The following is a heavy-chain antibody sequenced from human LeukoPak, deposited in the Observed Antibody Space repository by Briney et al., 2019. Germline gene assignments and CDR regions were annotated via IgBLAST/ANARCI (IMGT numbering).Heavy chain of an antibody. Sequence: GGSLRFSFAALGLTFSSYAMHWVRRAPGKGLEGVAVISFDGSNKYYADSVKGRFTISRDNSKNTLYLQMNSLRAEDTAVYCCARDALYYAAYYYYYMDVWGKGTTVTVSS. J-gene: IGHJ6*03. CDR1: GLTFSSYA. V-gene: IGHV3-30*17. CDR3: ARDALYYAAYYYYYMDV. D-gene: IGHD3-10*01. CDR2: ISFDGSNK.